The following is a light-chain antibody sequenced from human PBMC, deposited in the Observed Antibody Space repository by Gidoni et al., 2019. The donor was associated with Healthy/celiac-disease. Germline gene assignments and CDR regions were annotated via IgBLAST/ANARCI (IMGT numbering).Light chain of an antibody. CDR2: DAS. Sequence: EIALTQSPATLSLSPGERATLSCRASQSVSSYLAWYQQKPGQAPRLLIYDASNRATGIPARFSGSGSGTDFTLTISSLEPEDFAVYYGQQRSNWPGTFGQGTKLEIK. CDR1: QSVSSY. V-gene: IGKV3-11*01. J-gene: IGKJ2*01. CDR3: QQRSNWPGT.